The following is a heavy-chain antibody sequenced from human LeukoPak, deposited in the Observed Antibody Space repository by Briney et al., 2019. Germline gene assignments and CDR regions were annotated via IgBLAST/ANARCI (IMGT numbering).Heavy chain of an antibody. V-gene: IGHV4-34*01. D-gene: IGHD3-10*01. J-gene: IGHJ6*04. CDR1: GGSFSGYY. CDR2: INHSGST. CDR3: ARGADMVRGVHPPWDYYYGMDV. Sequence: SETLSLTCAVYGGSFSGYYWSWIRQPPGKGLEWTGEINHSGSTNYNPSLKSRVTISVDTSKNQFSLKLSSVTAADTAVYYCARGADMVRGVHPPWDYYYGMDVRGKGTTVTVSS.